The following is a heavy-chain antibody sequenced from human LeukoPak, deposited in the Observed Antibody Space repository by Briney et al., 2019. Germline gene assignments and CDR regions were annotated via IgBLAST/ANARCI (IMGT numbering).Heavy chain of an antibody. CDR2: ISGSGGST. J-gene: IGHJ4*02. Sequence: PGGSLRLSCAASGFTFSNAWMSWVRQAPGKGLEWVSAISGSGGSTYYADSVKGRFTISRDNSKNTLYLEMNSLRAEDTARYFCAEDPILTGFYNDGRWGQGTLVIVSS. D-gene: IGHD3-9*01. CDR3: AEDPILTGFYNDGR. CDR1: GFTFSNAW. V-gene: IGHV3-23*01.